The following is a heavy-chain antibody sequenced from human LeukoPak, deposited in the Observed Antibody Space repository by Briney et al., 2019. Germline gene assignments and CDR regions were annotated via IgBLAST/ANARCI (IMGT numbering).Heavy chain of an antibody. V-gene: IGHV4-34*01. CDR2: INHSGST. J-gene: IGHJ6*02. Sequence: SETLSLTCAVYGGSFSGYYWSWIRQPPGKGLEWIGEINHSGSTNYNPSLKSRVTISVDTSKNQFSLKLSSVTAADTAVYYCVRDLDVWGQGTTVTVSS. D-gene: IGHD3-10*01. CDR1: GGSFSGYY. CDR3: VRDLDV.